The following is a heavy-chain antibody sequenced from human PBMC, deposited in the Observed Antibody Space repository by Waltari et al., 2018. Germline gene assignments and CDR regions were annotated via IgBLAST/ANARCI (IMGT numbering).Heavy chain of an antibody. CDR2: SYYSRGT. V-gene: IGHV4-31*03. CDR3: ARTVVAATLDY. D-gene: IGHD2-15*01. J-gene: IGHJ4*02. CDR1: GGSISSGGYY. Sequence: QVQLQESGPGLVKPSQTLSLTCTVSGGSISSGGYYWSWIRQQPGKGREWIGYSYYSRGTYYNQSIKSRVTISVDTSKNQFSLKLGSVTAEDTAVYYGARTVVAATLDYWGQGTLVTVSS.